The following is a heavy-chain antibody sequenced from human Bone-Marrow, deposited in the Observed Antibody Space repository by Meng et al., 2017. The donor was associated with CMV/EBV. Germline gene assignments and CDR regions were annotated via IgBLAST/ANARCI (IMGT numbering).Heavy chain of an antibody. J-gene: IGHJ5*02. CDR2: VNPKSGGT. D-gene: IGHD3-10*01. Sequence: ASVKVSCKASGYTFTGYYIHWVRQAPGQGLDWMGWVNPKSGGTNYAQKFQGRVTMAVDTSLTTASMELSSLRSDDTAVFFCAREGGEGGFDPWGQGTLVTVSS. CDR1: GYTFTGYY. CDR3: AREGGEGGFDP. V-gene: IGHV1-2*02.